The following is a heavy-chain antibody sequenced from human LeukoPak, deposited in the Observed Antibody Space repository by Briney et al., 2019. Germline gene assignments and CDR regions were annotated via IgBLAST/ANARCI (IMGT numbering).Heavy chain of an antibody. CDR1: GFTFSSYG. D-gene: IGHD4-17*01. CDR3: AKEDVPNHLKLHGDLCFDY. CDR2: ISYDGSNK. V-gene: IGHV3-30*18. J-gene: IGHJ4*02. Sequence: GRSLRLSCAASGFTFSSYGMHWVRQAPGKGLEWVAVISYDGSNKYHADSVKGRFTISRDNSKNTLYLQMNSLRAEDTAVYYCAKEDVPNHLKLHGDLCFDYWGQGTLVTVSS.